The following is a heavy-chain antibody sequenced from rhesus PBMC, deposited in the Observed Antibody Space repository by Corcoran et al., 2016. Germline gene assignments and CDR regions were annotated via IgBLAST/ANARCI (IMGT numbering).Heavy chain of an antibody. D-gene: IGHD3-16*01. V-gene: IGHV4-122*02. J-gene: IGHJ4*01. CDR1: GGSISSGYYY. CDR2: IPFGGTT. Sequence: QVQLQESGPGLVKPSETLSLTCAVSGGSISSGYYYWSWIRQPPGQGREWIGSIPFGGTTSSHPSVKIRVTLSSDTSKNQFSLKLSSVTAADTAVYYCASPFPPDYYGGSPFDYWGQGVLVTVSS. CDR3: ASPFPPDYYGGSPFDY.